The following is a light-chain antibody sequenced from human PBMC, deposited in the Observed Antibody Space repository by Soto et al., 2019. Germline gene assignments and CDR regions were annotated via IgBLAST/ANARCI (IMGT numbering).Light chain of an antibody. CDR1: QSDSSN. J-gene: IGKJ5*01. CDR2: GAS. V-gene: IGKV3-15*01. Sequence: IVMTKSPATLSVSPVDIATLSCRASQSDSSNLAWYQHKPGQAPRLLIYGASTRATASPARCSGSGSGTEFTPPNSSLQSEDYAVYYCQQYSKWPPITFGQGTRLEIK. CDR3: QQYSKWPPIT.